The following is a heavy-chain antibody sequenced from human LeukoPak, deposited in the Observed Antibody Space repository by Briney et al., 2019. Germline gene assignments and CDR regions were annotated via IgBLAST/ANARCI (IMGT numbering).Heavy chain of an antibody. V-gene: IGHV4-61*01. CDR3: ARTTEGGYTYDYFYYYYMDV. CDR1: GDSISSSSYY. D-gene: IGHD5-18*01. Sequence: SETLSLTCTVSGDSISSSSYYWSWIRQPPGKGLEWIGYIYYSGSTNYNPSLKSRVTISLDTSKNQFSPKLSSVTAADTAVYYCARTTEGGYTYDYFYYYYMDVWGKGTTVTISS. CDR2: IYYSGST. J-gene: IGHJ6*03.